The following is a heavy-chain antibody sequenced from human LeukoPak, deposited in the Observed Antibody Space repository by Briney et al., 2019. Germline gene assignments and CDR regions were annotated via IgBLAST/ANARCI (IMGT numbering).Heavy chain of an antibody. D-gene: IGHD5-18*01. V-gene: IGHV4-34*01. CDR3: ARTRGYSYAPFDY. J-gene: IGHJ4*02. CDR2: INHSGST. Sequence: SETLSLTCAVYGGSFSGYYWSWIRQPPGKGLEWIGEINHSGSTNYNPSLKSRVTISVDTSKNQFSLKLSSVTAADTAVYYCARTRGYSYAPFDYRGQGTLVTVSS. CDR1: GGSFSGYY.